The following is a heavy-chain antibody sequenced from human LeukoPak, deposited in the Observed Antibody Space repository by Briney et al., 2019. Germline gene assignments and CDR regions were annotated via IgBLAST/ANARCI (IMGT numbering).Heavy chain of an antibody. D-gene: IGHD6-13*01. Sequence: GGSPRLSCAASGFIFSSYSMNWVRQAPGKGLEWVSSISSSSSYIYYADSVKGRFTISRDNAKNSLSLQMNSLRAEDTAVYYCAGKPAAAGHGVDYWGQGTLVTVSS. V-gene: IGHV3-21*01. CDR2: ISSSSSYI. CDR1: GFIFSSYS. CDR3: AGKPAAAGHGVDY. J-gene: IGHJ4*02.